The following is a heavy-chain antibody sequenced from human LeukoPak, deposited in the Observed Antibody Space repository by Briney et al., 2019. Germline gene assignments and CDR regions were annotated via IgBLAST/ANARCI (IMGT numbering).Heavy chain of an antibody. CDR1: GYTFPSYG. CDR2: ISAYNGNT. CDR3: ASSDILTGYDDAFDI. Sequence: ASVKVSCKASGYTFPSYGISWVRQAPGQGLEWMGWISAYNGNTNYSQKLQGRVTMTTDTSTSTAYMELRSLRSDDTAVYYCASSDILTGYDDAFDIWGQGTMVTVSS. J-gene: IGHJ3*02. D-gene: IGHD3-9*01. V-gene: IGHV1-18*01.